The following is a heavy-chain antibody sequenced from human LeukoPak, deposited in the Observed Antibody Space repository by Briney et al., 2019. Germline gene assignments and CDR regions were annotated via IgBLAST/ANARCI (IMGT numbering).Heavy chain of an antibody. D-gene: IGHD6-19*01. Sequence: GASVKVSCKASGGTFSSYAISWVRQAPGQGLEWMGGIIPIFGTANYAQKLQGRVTMTTDTSTSTAYMELRSLRSDDTAVYYCARGFRGWHAEGFDYWGQGTVVTVSS. CDR3: ARGFRGWHAEGFDY. V-gene: IGHV1-69*05. CDR2: IIPIFGTA. CDR1: GGTFSSYA. J-gene: IGHJ4*02.